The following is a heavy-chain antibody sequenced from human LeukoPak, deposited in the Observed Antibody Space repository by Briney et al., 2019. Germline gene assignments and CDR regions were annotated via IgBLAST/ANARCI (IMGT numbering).Heavy chain of an antibody. V-gene: IGHV3-21*01. CDR2: IMSSSSQI. CDR1: GFIFSSYS. CDR3: ATTRAPSNGRVLYYMDV. D-gene: IGHD1-1*01. Sequence: GGSLRLSCAASGFIFSSYSMNWVRQAPGKGLGWVSSIMSSSSQIYYADSVRGRFTISRDNAKNSLYLQMNSMRAEDTAVYYCATTRAPSNGRVLYYMDVWGKGTTVTVSS. J-gene: IGHJ6*03.